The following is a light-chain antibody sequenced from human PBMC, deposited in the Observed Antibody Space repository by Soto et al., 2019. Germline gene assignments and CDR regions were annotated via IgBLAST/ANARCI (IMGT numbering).Light chain of an antibody. CDR1: QSISDY. CDR2: AAS. V-gene: IGKV1-39*01. J-gene: IGKJ2*01. Sequence: DIQMTQSPSSLSASVGDRVTITCRASQSISDYLNWYQQKVGKAPKLLIYAASTLQSGVPSRFSGSGSGTDFNLTINSLQPEDFATYYCQQTYTSPQTFGQGTQLESK. CDR3: QQTYTSPQT.